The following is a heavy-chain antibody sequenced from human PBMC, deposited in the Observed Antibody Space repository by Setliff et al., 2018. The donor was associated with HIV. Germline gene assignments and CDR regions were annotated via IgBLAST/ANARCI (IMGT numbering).Heavy chain of an antibody. J-gene: IGHJ4*02. D-gene: IGHD2-2*01. Sequence: ASVKVSCKAFGYTFIGNYIHWVRQAPGQGLEWMGWINPKSGGTNFAQKLRGRVTMTRDTSISTVYMELSRLTSDDTAVYFCAREWDLCCRSTSCPSRPFDYWGQGTLVTVS. CDR3: AREWDLCCRSTSCPSRPFDY. CDR1: GYTFIGNY. CDR2: INPKSGGT. V-gene: IGHV1-2*02.